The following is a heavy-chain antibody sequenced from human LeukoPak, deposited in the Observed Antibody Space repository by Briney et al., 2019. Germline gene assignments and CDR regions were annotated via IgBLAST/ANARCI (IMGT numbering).Heavy chain of an antibody. V-gene: IGHV3-23*01. J-gene: IGHJ4*02. Sequence: GGSLRHSCAVSGITLSNYGMSWVRQAPGKGLEWVAGISDSGGRTNYADSVKGRFAISRDNPKNTLYLQMNSLRAEDTAVYFCAKRGVVIRVILVGFHKEAYYFDSWGQGALVTVSS. CDR1: GITLSNYG. CDR3: AKRGVVIRVILVGFHKEAYYFDS. CDR2: ISDSGGRT. D-gene: IGHD3-10*01.